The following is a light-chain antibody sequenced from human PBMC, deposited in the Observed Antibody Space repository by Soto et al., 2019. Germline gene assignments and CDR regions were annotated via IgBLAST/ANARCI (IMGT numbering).Light chain of an antibody. CDR2: WAS. CDR3: QQYYTTPPFT. J-gene: IGKJ3*01. Sequence: DIVMTQSPDSLAVSLGERATINCKSSQGVLYSSNNQNDLAWYQQKPGQPPKLFIYWASTRESGVPDRFSGSGSGTDFTLTISSLQAEDVVVYYCQQYYTTPPFTFGPGTKVDIK. CDR1: QGVLYSSNNQND. V-gene: IGKV4-1*01.